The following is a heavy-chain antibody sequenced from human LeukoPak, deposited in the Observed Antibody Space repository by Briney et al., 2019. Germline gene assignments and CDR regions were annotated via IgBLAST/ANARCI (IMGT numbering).Heavy chain of an antibody. J-gene: IGHJ6*03. D-gene: IGHD6-19*01. Sequence: SETLSLTCTVSGGSISSSSYYWGWIRQPPGKGLEWIGSIYYSGSTYYNPSLKSRVTISVDTSKNQFSLKLSSVTAADTAVYYCARVPTSSGWYDHYYMDVWGKGTTVTVSS. V-gene: IGHV4-39*07. CDR3: ARVPTSSGWYDHYYMDV. CDR1: GGSISSSSYY. CDR2: IYYSGST.